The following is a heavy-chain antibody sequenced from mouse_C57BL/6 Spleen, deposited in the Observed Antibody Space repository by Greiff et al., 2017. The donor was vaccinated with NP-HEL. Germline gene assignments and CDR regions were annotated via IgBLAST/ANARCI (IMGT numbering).Heavy chain of an antibody. J-gene: IGHJ2*01. D-gene: IGHD2-1*01. CDR1: GYTFTSYW. V-gene: IGHV1-61*01. CDR3: ARSTGFGY. Sequence: QVQLQQPGAELVRPGSSVKLSCKASGYTFTSYWMDWVKQRPGQGLEWIGNIYPSDSETHYNQKFKDKATLTVDKSSSTAYMQLSSLTSEDSAVYYCARSTGFGYWGQGTTLTVSS. CDR2: IYPSDSET.